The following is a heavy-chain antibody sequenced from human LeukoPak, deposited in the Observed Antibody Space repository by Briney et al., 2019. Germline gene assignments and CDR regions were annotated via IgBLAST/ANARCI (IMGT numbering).Heavy chain of an antibody. CDR2: ISSSSSYI. D-gene: IGHD3-22*01. Sequence: GGSLRLSCAASGFTFSSYSMNWVRQAPGKGLEWVSSISSSSSYIYYADSVKGRFTISRDNAKNSLYLQMNSLRAEDTAVYYCARDDWKYYYDSSGYRDDAFDIWGRGTMVTVSS. CDR3: ARDDWKYYYDSSGYRDDAFDI. V-gene: IGHV3-21*01. J-gene: IGHJ3*02. CDR1: GFTFSSYS.